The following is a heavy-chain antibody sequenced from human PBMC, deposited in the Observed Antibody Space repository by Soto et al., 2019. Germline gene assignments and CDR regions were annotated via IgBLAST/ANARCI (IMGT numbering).Heavy chain of an antibody. CDR3: ACSGYYPYYCDY. CDR1: GCAISSGDYY. Sequence: SDTPSLTFTVSGCAISSGDYYWSWILQPPGKGLEWIGYIYYSGSTYYNPSLKSRVTISVDTSKNQFSLKLSSVTAADTAVYYCACSGYYPYYCDYWGQGTLVTVS. D-gene: IGHD3-22*01. CDR2: IYYSGST. V-gene: IGHV4-30-4*02. J-gene: IGHJ4*02.